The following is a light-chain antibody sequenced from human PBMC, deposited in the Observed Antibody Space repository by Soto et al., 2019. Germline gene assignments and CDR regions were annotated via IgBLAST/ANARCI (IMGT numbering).Light chain of an antibody. CDR1: QTIDSW. Sequence: DIQMSQSQSSLSASVGDRVIITCRASQTIDSWLAWYQQRPGKPPNLLIYKASTLASGVPSRFSGSGSGTEFTLTINRLQPDDFATYYCQQYHIYSGTFGQGTKVDIK. J-gene: IGKJ1*01. CDR3: QQYHIYSGT. CDR2: KAS. V-gene: IGKV1-5*03.